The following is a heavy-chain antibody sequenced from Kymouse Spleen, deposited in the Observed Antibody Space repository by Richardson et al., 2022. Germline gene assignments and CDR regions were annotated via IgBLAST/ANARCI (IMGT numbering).Heavy chain of an antibody. Sequence: QVQLVESGGGVVQPGRSLRLSCAASGFTFSSYGMHWVRQAPGKGLEWVAVIWYDGSNKYYADSVKGRFTISRDNSKNTLYLQMNSLRAEDTAVYYCARDPCIAAAHYYYYGMDVWGQGTTVTVSS. V-gene: IGHV3-33*01. J-gene: IGHJ6*02. CDR2: IWYDGSNK. CDR1: GFTFSSYG. D-gene: IGHD6-13*01. CDR3: ARDPCIAAAHYYYYGMDV.